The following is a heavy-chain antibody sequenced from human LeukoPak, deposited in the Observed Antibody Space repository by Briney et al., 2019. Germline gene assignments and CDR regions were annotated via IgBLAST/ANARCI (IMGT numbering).Heavy chain of an antibody. CDR1: GYTFTSYG. V-gene: IGHV1-18*01. CDR2: ISAYNGNT. D-gene: IGHD1-20*01. J-gene: IGHJ5*02. Sequence: ASVKVSCKASGYTFTSYGISWVRQAPGQGLEWMGWISAYNGNTNYAQKLQGRVTMTTDTSTSTAYMELRSLRSDDTAVYYCARVVSITGIRTDYNWFDPWGQGTLVTVSS. CDR3: ARVVSITGIRTDYNWFDP.